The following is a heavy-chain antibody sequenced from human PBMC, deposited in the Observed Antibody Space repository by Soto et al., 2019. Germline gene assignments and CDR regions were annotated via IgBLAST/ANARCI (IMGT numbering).Heavy chain of an antibody. D-gene: IGHD6-19*01. V-gene: IGHV4-38-2*02. CDR2: VYHSGYT. CDR3: VRLAAGRWFLDF. Sequence: SETLSLTCNVSGYSISSGYYWGWVRQPPGKGLEWIGSVYHSGYTYYSPSLKSRVTISADTSKNQYSMRLSSVTAADTAVYYCVRLAAGRWFLDFWGQGTRVTV. CDR1: GYSISSGYY. J-gene: IGHJ4*02.